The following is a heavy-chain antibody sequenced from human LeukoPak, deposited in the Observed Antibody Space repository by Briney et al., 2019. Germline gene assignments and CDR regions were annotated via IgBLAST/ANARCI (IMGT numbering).Heavy chain of an antibody. CDR1: GGSISSGGYY. Sequence: SETLSLTCTVSGGSISSGGYYWSWILQPPGKGLEWIGYIYHSGSTYYNPSLKSRVTISVDRSKNQFSLKLSSVTAADTAVYYCARLLERRGCFDYWGQGTLVTVAS. V-gene: IGHV4-30-2*01. CDR3: ARLLERRGCFDY. CDR2: IYHSGST. D-gene: IGHD1-1*01. J-gene: IGHJ4*02.